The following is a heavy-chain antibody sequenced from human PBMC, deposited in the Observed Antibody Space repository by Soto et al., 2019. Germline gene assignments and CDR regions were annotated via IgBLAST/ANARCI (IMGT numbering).Heavy chain of an antibody. CDR1: GFTFSTHA. J-gene: IGHJ4*02. CDR2: ISSGGTTT. Sequence: GGSLRLSCAASGFTFSTHAMSWVRQAPGKGLEWVSSISSGGTTTFYAASVGGRFTISRDKSKNTLYLQMNSLRADDTAVYYCAREGGSIGGWFGRKFDSWGQGTQVTVS. D-gene: IGHD6-19*01. CDR3: AREGGSIGGWFGRKFDS. V-gene: IGHV3-23*01.